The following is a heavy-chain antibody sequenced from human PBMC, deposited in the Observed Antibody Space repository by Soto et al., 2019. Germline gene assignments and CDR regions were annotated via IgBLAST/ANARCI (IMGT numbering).Heavy chain of an antibody. V-gene: IGHV4-59*01. CDR3: AGSPIDCSGGSCYSGPDY. J-gene: IGHJ4*02. CDR2: IYYSGST. D-gene: IGHD2-15*01. Sequence: PSETLSLTCTVSGGSISSYYWSWIRQPPGKGLEWIGYIYYSGSTNYNPSLKSRVTISVDTSKNQFSLKLSSVTAADTAVYYCAGSPIDCSGGSCYSGPDYWGQGTLVTVSS. CDR1: GGSISSYY.